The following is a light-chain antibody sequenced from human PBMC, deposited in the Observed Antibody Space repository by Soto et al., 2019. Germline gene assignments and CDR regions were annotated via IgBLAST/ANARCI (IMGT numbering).Light chain of an antibody. CDR2: AAS. CDR3: KQSKSFPLT. Sequence: DIQMTQSPSPLSASVGDRVTITCRASQPINRWLAWYQQKPGKASKLLIYAASSLHTGVPLRFSGSGSGTDFSLTISSLQPEDFATYYCKQSKSFPLTCGGGTKVDIK. V-gene: IGKV1-12*01. CDR1: QPINRW. J-gene: IGKJ4*01.